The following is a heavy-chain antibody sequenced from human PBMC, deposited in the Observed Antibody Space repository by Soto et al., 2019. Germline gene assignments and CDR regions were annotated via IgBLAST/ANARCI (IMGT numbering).Heavy chain of an antibody. CDR3: TPIAVTGYYYFDY. CDR1: GFTFSNAW. CDR2: IKSKTDGGTT. Sequence: EVQLVESGGGLVKPGGSLRLSCAASGFTFSNAWMNWVRQAPGKGLEWVGRIKSKTDGGTTDYAAPVKGRFTISRADSKNTLYLQMNSLKTEDTAVYYCTPIAVTGYYYFDYWGQGTLVTVSS. J-gene: IGHJ4*02. V-gene: IGHV3-15*07. D-gene: IGHD6-19*01.